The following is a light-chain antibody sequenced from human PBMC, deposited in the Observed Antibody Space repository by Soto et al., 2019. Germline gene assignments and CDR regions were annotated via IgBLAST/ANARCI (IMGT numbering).Light chain of an antibody. V-gene: IGKV3-20*01. CDR1: QSVSSSY. CDR3: QQYDSSPLT. Sequence: EIVLTQSPGTLSLSPGERATLSCRASQSVSSSYLAWYQQKPGQAPRLLIYDASSRATGIPDRFSGSGSGTDFTLTIRRLEPEDFAVYYCQQYDSSPLTFGGGTKVEIK. J-gene: IGKJ4*01. CDR2: DAS.